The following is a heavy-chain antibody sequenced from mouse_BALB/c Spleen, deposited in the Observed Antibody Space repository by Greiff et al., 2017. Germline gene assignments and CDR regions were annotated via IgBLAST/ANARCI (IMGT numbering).Heavy chain of an antibody. CDR3: ARDYYGEVYFDY. CDR2: ICAGGST. V-gene: IGHV2-9*02. J-gene: IGHJ2*01. CDR1: GFSLTSYG. Sequence: VKLVESGPGLVAPSQSLSITCTVSGFSLTSYGVHWVRQPPGKGLEWLGVICAGGSTNYNSALMSRLSISKDNSKSQVFLKMNSLQTDDTAMYYCARDYYGEVYFDYWGQGTTLTVSS. D-gene: IGHD1-1*01.